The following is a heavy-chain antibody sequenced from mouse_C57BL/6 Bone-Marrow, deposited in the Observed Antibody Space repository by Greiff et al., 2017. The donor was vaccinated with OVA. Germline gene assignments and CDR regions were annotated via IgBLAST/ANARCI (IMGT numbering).Heavy chain of an antibody. V-gene: IGHV1-81*01. J-gene: IGHJ1*03. Sequence: VQLQQSGAELVRPGASVKLSCKASGYTFTSYGISWVKQRTGQGLEWIGEIYPRSGNTYYNEKFKGKATLTADKSSSTAYMELRSLTSEDSAVYFCARIPYYYGSLHWYFDVWGTGTTVTVSS. CDR3: ARIPYYYGSLHWYFDV. CDR1: GYTFTSYG. D-gene: IGHD1-1*01. CDR2: IYPRSGNT.